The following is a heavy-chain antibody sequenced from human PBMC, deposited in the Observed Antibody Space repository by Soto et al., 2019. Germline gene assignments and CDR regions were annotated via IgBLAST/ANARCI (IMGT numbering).Heavy chain of an antibody. Sequence: LFRSFSGDSISRLASFWSWIRQPPGKGLEWIANVYYSGSSYYNPSLKSRLTISVDTTKNQFSLQLKSMTAADTAVYYCAKLSCTSSTCYFPGWFDPWGQGTLVTVSS. CDR2: VYYSGSS. CDR1: GDSISRLASF. V-gene: IGHV4-31*03. J-gene: IGHJ5*02. CDR3: AKLSCTSSTCYFPGWFDP. D-gene: IGHD2-2*01.